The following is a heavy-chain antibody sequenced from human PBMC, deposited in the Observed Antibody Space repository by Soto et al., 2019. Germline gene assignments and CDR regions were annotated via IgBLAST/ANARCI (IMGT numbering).Heavy chain of an antibody. D-gene: IGHD5-12*01. CDR3: AKEAGRGGYKKPGGYYYGMDV. Sequence: GGSLRLSCAASGFTFSSYGMHWVRQAPGKGLEWVAVISYDGSNKYYADSVKGRFTISRDNSKNTLYLQMNSLRAEDTAVYYCAKEAGRGGYKKPGGYYYGMDVWGQGTTVTVSS. CDR2: ISYDGSNK. CDR1: GFTFSSYG. J-gene: IGHJ6*02. V-gene: IGHV3-30*18.